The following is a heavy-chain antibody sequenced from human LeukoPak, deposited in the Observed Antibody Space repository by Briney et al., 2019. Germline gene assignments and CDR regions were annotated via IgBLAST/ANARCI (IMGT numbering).Heavy chain of an antibody. V-gene: IGHV3-21*01. D-gene: IGHD3-10*01. CDR3: ARQAYGSGSSHFDY. CDR2: ISSSSSYI. J-gene: IGHJ4*02. CDR1: GFTFSSYS. Sequence: PGGSLRLSCAASGFTFSSYSMNWVRQAPGKGLEWVSSISSSSSYIYYADSVKGRFTISRDNAKNSLYLQMNSLRAEDTAVYYCARQAYGSGSSHFDYWGQGTLVTVSS.